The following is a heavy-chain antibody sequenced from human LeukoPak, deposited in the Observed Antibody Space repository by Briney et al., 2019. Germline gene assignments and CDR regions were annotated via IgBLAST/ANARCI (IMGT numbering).Heavy chain of an antibody. CDR2: ISAYNGNT. CDR3: ARKGGGGFRGVSSDY. Sequence: GASVKVSCKASGCVFSSYGISWVRQAPGQGLEWMGWISAYNGNTDYAQKFQGRVTMTTDTSTNTAYMELRSLRSDDTAIYYCARKGGGGFRGVSSDYWGQGTLVTVSS. V-gene: IGHV1-18*01. D-gene: IGHD3-10*01. J-gene: IGHJ4*02. CDR1: GCVFSSYG.